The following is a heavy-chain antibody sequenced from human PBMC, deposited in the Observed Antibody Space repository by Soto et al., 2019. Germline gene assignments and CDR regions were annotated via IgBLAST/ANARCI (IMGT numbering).Heavy chain of an antibody. CDR1: GFTFSSYA. V-gene: IGHV3-30-3*01. Sequence: QVQLVESGGGVVQPGRSLRLSCAASGFTFSSYAMHWVRQAPGKGLEWVAVISYDGSNKYYADSVKGRFTISRDNSNNTLDLQMNSLRAEDTAVYYCARDLAAWFDPWGQGTLVTVSA. CDR2: ISYDGSNK. J-gene: IGHJ5*02. CDR3: ARDLAAWFDP.